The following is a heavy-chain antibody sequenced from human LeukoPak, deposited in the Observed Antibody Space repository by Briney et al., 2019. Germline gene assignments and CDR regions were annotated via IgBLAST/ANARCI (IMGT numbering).Heavy chain of an antibody. D-gene: IGHD6-19*01. V-gene: IGHV3-23*01. CDR1: GFTFSSYA. Sequence: GGSLRLSCAASGFTFSSYAMSWVRQAPGKGLEWVSAISGSGGSTYYADSVKGRFTISRDNSKNTLYLQMNSLRAEDTAVYYCAKDVSSGFGRYYYYYGMDVWGQGTTVTVSS. CDR3: AKDVSSGFGRYYYYYGMDV. CDR2: ISGSGGST. J-gene: IGHJ6*02.